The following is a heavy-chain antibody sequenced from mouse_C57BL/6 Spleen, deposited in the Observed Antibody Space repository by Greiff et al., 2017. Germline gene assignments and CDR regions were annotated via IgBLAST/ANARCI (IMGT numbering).Heavy chain of an antibody. CDR2: ISSGSSTI. D-gene: IGHD6-1*01. CDR1: GFTFSDYG. Sequence: EVKVVESGGGLVKPGGSLKLSCAASGFTFSDYGMHWVRQAPEKGLEWVAYISSGSSTIYYADTVKGRFTISRDNAKNTLFLQMTSLRSEDTAMYYCARLPFAYWGQGTLVTVSA. J-gene: IGHJ3*01. V-gene: IGHV5-17*01. CDR3: ARLPFAY.